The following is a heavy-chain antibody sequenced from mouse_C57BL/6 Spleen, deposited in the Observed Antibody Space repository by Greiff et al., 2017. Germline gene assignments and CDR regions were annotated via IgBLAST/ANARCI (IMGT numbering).Heavy chain of an antibody. CDR3: AGGEYDYDDEGYAMGY. V-gene: IGHV1-47*01. Sequence: QVQLQQSGAELVKPGASVKMSCKASGYTFTTYPIEWMKQNHGKSLEWIGNFHPYNDDTKYNEKFKGKATLTVEKSSSTVYLELSRLTSDDSAVYYCAGGEYDYDDEGYAMGYWGQGTSVTVSS. CDR1: GYTFTTYP. CDR2: FHPYNDDT. D-gene: IGHD2-4*01. J-gene: IGHJ4*01.